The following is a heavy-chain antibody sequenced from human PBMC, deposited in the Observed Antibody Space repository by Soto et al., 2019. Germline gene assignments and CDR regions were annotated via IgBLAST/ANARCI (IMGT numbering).Heavy chain of an antibody. CDR3: XXXXXXXXYNN. Sequence: QVQLQESGPGLVKASQTLSLTCTVSGGSISSGDYYWSWIRQHPGKGLEWIGYIYYNGGTHYNPSLKSRXXXXXXXXXXXXXXXXXXXXXXXXXXXXXXXXXXXXYNNWGQGTLVTVSS. CDR1: GGSISSGDYY. J-gene: IGHJ4*02. CDR2: IYYNGGT. D-gene: IGHD1-1*01. V-gene: IGHV4-30-4*08.